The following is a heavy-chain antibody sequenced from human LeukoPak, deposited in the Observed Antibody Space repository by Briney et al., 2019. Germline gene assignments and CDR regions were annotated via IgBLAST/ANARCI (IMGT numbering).Heavy chain of an antibody. CDR2: ISSSGHLA. CDR3: AKEVVMTTAPFGYSFDS. V-gene: IGHV3-23*01. J-gene: IGHJ4*02. Sequence: PGGSLRLSCAASGFDFSSFAISWVRQAPGRGLEWVSGISSSGHLAFYADSVQGRFSVSRDNSRNTLYLQMDSLRAEDTALYCCAKEVVMTTAPFGYSFDSWGQGTLVTVSS. D-gene: IGHD3-22*01. CDR1: GFDFSSFA.